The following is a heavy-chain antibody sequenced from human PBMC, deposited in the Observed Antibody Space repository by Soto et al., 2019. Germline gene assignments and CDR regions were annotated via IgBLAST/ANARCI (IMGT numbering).Heavy chain of an antibody. D-gene: IGHD6-13*01. Sequence: ETLSLSCAASGFTFSSYAMSWVRQAPGKGLEWVSAISGSGGSTYYADSVKGRFTISRDNSKNTLYLQMNSLRAEDTAVYYCAKCSSWSYNWFDPWGQGTLVTVSS. V-gene: IGHV3-23*01. CDR2: ISGSGGST. CDR1: GFTFSSYA. CDR3: AKCSSWSYNWFDP. J-gene: IGHJ5*02.